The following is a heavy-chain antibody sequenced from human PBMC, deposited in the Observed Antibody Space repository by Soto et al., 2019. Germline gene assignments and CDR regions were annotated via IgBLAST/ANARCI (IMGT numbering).Heavy chain of an antibody. CDR2: IIPIFGSA. V-gene: IGHV1-69*12. Sequence: QVQLVQSGAEVKKPGSSVKVSCKASGGTFSSYAISWVRQAPGQGLEWMGGIIPIFGSANYAQKFQGRVTITADESTSTAYMELSSLRSEDTAVYYCASGSRVVVKEGDAFDIWGQGTMVTVSS. J-gene: IGHJ3*02. CDR3: ASGSRVVVKEGDAFDI. D-gene: IGHD3-22*01. CDR1: GGTFSSYA.